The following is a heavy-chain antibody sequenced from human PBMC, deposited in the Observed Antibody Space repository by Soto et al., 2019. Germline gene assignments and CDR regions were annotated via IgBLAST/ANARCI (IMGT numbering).Heavy chain of an antibody. Sequence: SVKVSCKASGFTFTNSAVQWVRQARGQRLEWIGWIVVGSGNTNSAQKFQERVTFTRDMSTSTVYMVLSSLTSEDTAVYFCAADDTTNFIWGPGTRVTVSS. J-gene: IGHJ4*02. D-gene: IGHD1-1*01. CDR1: GFTFTNSA. CDR3: AADDTTNFI. V-gene: IGHV1-58*01. CDR2: IVVGSGNT.